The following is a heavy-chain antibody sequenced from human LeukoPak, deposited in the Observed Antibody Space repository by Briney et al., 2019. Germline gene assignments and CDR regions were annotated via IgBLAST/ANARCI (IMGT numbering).Heavy chain of an antibody. CDR1: GDSVTNHY. J-gene: IGHJ4*02. CDR3: ARGRYYSSSSPFDY. V-gene: IGHV4-59*02. CDR2: IYYSGSI. D-gene: IGHD6-6*01. Sequence: PSETLSLTCIVSGDSVTNHYWSLIRQPPGKGLEWIGYIYYSGSINYNPSLKSRVTISVDTSKNQFSLKLSSVTAADTAVYYCARGRYYSSSSPFDYWGQGTLVTVSS.